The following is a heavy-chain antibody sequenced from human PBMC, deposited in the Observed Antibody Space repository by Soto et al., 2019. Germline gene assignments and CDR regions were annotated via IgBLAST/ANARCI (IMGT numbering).Heavy chain of an antibody. CDR2: IYFRGGT. D-gene: IGHD6-19*01. CDR1: SCSISSYY. J-gene: IGHJ4*02. Sequence: SDTLSLSCTFYSCSISSYYWSWIRQPPGKGLEWIGYIYFRGGTNYNPSLKSRVTISVDTSKNQFSLKLNSATAADTAMYYCVRESRFTGWYDYWGQGTLVTVS. V-gene: IGHV4-59*01. CDR3: VRESRFTGWYDY.